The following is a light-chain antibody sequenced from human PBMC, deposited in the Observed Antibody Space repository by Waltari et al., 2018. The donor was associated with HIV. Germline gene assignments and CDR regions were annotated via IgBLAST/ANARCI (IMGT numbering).Light chain of an antibody. V-gene: IGLV2-14*01. CDR3: CSYTSAATWV. CDR1: NSDIGSYDL. Sequence: QPASVSGYRGQSITISCTGTNSDIGSYDLVSWYQQHPGDAPKLTIYEVSYRPSGVSDRFSGSKSIHAASLTTAGLQADDEADYYCCSYTSAATWVFGGVTKVTVL. J-gene: IGLJ3*02. CDR2: EVS.